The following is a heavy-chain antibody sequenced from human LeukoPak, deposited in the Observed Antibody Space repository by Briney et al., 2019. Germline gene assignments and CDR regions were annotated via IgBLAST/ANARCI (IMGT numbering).Heavy chain of an antibody. CDR1: GFTFSGYE. CDR3: ARTKALTIRTFDI. J-gene: IGHJ3*02. CDR2: ISSSGSTT. D-gene: IGHD3-10*01. V-gene: IGHV3-48*03. Sequence: GGSLRLSCAPSGFTFSGYEMNWVRQAPGKGLEWLSYISSSGSTTYYAGSVKGRFTISRDNAKNSLYLQLNSLRTEDTAVYYCARTKALTIRTFDIWGQGTMVTVSS.